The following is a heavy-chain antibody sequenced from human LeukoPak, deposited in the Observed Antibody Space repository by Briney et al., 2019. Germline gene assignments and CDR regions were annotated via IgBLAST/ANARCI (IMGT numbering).Heavy chain of an antibody. CDR1: GGSISSSSYY. J-gene: IGHJ4*02. D-gene: IGHD1-14*01. CDR2: IYYSGST. CDR3: ARVAYKIFDY. Sequence: SETLSLTCTVSGGSISSSSYYWGWIRQPPGKGLEWIGSIYYSGSTYYNPSLKSRVTISVDTSKNQFSLKLSSVTAADTAVYYCARVAYKIFDYWGQGTLVTVSS. V-gene: IGHV4-39*07.